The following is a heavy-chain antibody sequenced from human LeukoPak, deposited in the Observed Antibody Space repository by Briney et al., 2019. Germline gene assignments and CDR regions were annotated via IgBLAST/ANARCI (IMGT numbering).Heavy chain of an antibody. Sequence: SETLSLTRTVCADSIGTWYWRGIRQPPGKGLEWIDYIYYSGSTNYNPSLKSRVTISVDTSKNQFSLKLRSVTAADTAVYYWARDRIALCGSHPRFYYSVMDVWGQGTTVTVSS. V-gene: IGHV4-59*01. J-gene: IGHJ6*02. CDR1: ADSIGTWY. CDR2: IYYSGST. CDR3: ARDRIALCGSHPRFYYSVMDV. D-gene: IGHD2/OR15-2a*01.